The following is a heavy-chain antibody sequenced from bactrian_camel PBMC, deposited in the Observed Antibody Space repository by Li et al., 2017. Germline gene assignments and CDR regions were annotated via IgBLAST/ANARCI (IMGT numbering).Heavy chain of an antibody. V-gene: IGHV3S53*01. CDR3: AARKQFSCSPWYRLYDY. J-gene: IGHJ4*01. D-gene: IGHD2*01. CDR2: IASTT. CDR1: PATYQTNC. Sequence: HVQLVESGGGSVQTGGSLRLSCTASPATYQTNCWAWFRQVPGEERERVASIASTTAYADSVKGRFTISRDIAKNTLYLEMNSLKPEDTAMYYCAARKQFSCSPWYRLYDYWGQGTQVTVS.